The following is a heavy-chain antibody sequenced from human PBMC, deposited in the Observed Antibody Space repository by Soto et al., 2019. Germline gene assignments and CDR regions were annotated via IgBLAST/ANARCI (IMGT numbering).Heavy chain of an antibody. CDR2: INVGNCNT. V-gene: IGHV1-3*01. CDR3: ARARYYYDSSGLDY. CDR1: GYTFTSYP. D-gene: IGHD3-22*01. J-gene: IGHJ4*02. Sequence: ASVKVSCKASGYTFTSYPMHWVRQAPGQRLEWMGWINVGNCNTKYSQKFQGRVTISRDTSACTAYLELSSLRSEDSVVYYCARARYYYDSSGLDYGGQGTLVTVSS.